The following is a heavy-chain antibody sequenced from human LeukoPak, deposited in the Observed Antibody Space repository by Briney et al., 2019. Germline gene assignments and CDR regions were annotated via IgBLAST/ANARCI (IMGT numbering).Heavy chain of an antibody. Sequence: GGSLRLSCAASGFTFSSYAMSWVRQAPGKGLEWVSVIYSGGSTYYADSVKGRFTISRDNSKNTLYLQMNSLRAEDTAVYYCARGVAGTSDGVDYWGQGTLVTVSS. J-gene: IGHJ4*02. V-gene: IGHV3-53*01. CDR2: IYSGGST. CDR3: ARGVAGTSDGVDY. D-gene: IGHD6-19*01. CDR1: GFTFSSYA.